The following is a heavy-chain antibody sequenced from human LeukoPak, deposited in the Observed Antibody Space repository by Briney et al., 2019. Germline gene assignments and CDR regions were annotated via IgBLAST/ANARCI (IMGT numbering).Heavy chain of an antibody. Sequence: ASVKVSCKASGYTFTGYYMHWVRQAPGQGLEWMGWINPNSGGTNYAQKFQGRVTMTRDTSISTAYMELSRLTSDDMAVYYCARGNFYDNKGYSPELRYWGQGTLVTVSS. D-gene: IGHD3-10*01. J-gene: IGHJ4*02. CDR2: INPNSGGT. CDR1: GYTFTGYY. V-gene: IGHV1-2*02. CDR3: ARGNFYDNKGYSPELRY.